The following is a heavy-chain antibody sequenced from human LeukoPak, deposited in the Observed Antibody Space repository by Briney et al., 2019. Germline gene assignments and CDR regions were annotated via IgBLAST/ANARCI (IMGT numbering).Heavy chain of an antibody. CDR3: ARRLGYEGVDY. CDR1: GYSFTSYW. V-gene: IGHV5-51*01. D-gene: IGHD5-12*01. Sequence: GESLKISCQGSGYSFTSYWIGWVRQMSGKGLEWMGVIYPGDSDTRYSPSFQGQVTISADKSISTAYLQWSSLKASDTAMYYCARRLGYEGVDYWGQGTLVTVSS. J-gene: IGHJ4*02. CDR2: IYPGDSDT.